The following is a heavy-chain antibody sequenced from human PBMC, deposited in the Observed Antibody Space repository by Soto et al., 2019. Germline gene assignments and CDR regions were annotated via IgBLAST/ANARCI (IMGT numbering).Heavy chain of an antibody. V-gene: IGHV3-30-3*01. D-gene: IGHD3-9*01. CDR1: GFTFSSYA. CDR3: ARQSHSPRYFDWFPKRKRAFDI. J-gene: IGHJ3*02. CDR2: ISYDGSNK. Sequence: QVQLVESGGGVVQPGRSLRLSCAASGFTFSSYAMHWVRQAPGKGLEWVAVISYDGSNKYYADSVKGRFTISRDNSKNTLYLQMNSLRAEDTAVYYCARQSHSPRYFDWFPKRKRAFDIWGQGTMVTVSS.